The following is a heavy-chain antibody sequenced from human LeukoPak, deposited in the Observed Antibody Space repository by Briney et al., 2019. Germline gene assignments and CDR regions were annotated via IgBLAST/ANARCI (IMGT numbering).Heavy chain of an antibody. J-gene: IGHJ6*03. Sequence: GGSLRLSCTASGFTFNNYAMTWVRQAPGKGLEWVSAITGSGAYTNYADSVKGRFTISRDNSKNTLYLQMNSLRAEDTAIYYCAKNGDRGAYCSGGSCYPYYYYYMDVWGKGTTVTISS. CDR2: ITGSGAYT. CDR1: GFTFNNYA. CDR3: AKNGDRGAYCSGGSCYPYYYYYMDV. V-gene: IGHV3-23*01. D-gene: IGHD2-15*01.